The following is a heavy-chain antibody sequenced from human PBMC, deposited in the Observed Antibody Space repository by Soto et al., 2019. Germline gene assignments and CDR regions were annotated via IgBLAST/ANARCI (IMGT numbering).Heavy chain of an antibody. CDR2: MYYTGSS. V-gene: IGHV4-31*03. Sequence: QVQLQESGPGLVKPSQTLSLTCSVSGTSTSSGAFYWNWIRQHPGKGLEWIGDMYYTGSSNYNPSLKNRVTISLDTSKNRFFLKLNDVTAADTAVYYCAPLVRGVTMKQYHGKDVWGPGTTVNVSS. CDR1: GTSTSSGAFY. J-gene: IGHJ6*02. D-gene: IGHD3-10*01. CDR3: APLVRGVTMKQYHGKDV.